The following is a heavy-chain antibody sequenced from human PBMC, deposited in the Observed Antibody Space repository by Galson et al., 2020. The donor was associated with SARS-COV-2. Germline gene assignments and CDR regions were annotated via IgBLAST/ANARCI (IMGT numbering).Heavy chain of an antibody. V-gene: IGHV3-21*01. Sequence: GGSLRLSCVASGFTFSSYSMNWVRQAPGKGLEWVSSISSSSSYIYYADSVKGRFTISRDNAKNSLYLQMNSLRAEDTAVYYWARDGWGENYYYGMDVWGQGTTVTVSS. D-gene: IGHD3-10*01. J-gene: IGHJ6*02. CDR2: ISSSSSYI. CDR3: ARDGWGENYYYGMDV. CDR1: GFTFSSYS.